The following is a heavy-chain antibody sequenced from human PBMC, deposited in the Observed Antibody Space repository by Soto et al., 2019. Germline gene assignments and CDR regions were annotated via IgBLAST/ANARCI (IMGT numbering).Heavy chain of an antibody. Sequence: SQTLSLTCAVSGDSVSSNNIAWNWLRQSPWRGLEWLGRTYYRSKWYNEYAVSVRSRITINLDTSKNQFSLQLNSVTPEDTAVYYCARGRWSTFDYSGPGPQVTVSS. CDR2: TYYRSKWYN. V-gene: IGHV6-1*01. D-gene: IGHD2-15*01. J-gene: IGHJ4*02. CDR1: GDSVSSNNIA. CDR3: ARGRWSTFDY.